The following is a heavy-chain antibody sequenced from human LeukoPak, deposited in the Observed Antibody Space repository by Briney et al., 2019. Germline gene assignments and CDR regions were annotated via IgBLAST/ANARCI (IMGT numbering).Heavy chain of an antibody. J-gene: IGHJ6*02. CDR1: GFTFNTYA. Sequence: GGSLRLSCGASGFTFNTYAMSWVRQAPGKGLEWVSNISGSGFRTHYADSVKGRFTISGDSSKNTLYLQMDSLRADDTAVYYCAKHGGDSEYYRMDVWGQGTTVTVSS. V-gene: IGHV3-23*01. CDR2: ISGSGFRT. CDR3: AKHGGDSEYYRMDV. D-gene: IGHD1-14*01.